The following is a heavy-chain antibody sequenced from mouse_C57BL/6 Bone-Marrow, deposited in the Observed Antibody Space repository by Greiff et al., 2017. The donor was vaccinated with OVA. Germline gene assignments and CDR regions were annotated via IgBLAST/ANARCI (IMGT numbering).Heavy chain of an antibody. D-gene: IGHD2-4*01. CDR1: GFTFSSYA. J-gene: IGHJ4*01. Sequence: DVHLVESGGGLVKPGGSLKLSCAASGFTFSSYAMSWVRQTPEKRLEWVATISDGGSYTYYPDNVKGRFTISRDNAKNNLYLQMSHLKSEDTAMYYCARDDYFYYYAMDYWGQGTSVTVSS. V-gene: IGHV5-4*01. CDR2: ISDGGSYT. CDR3: ARDDYFYYYAMDY.